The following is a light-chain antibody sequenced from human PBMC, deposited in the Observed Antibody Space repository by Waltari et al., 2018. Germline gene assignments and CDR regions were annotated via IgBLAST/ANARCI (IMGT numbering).Light chain of an antibody. CDR1: QSVSRA. J-gene: IGKJ1*01. CDR2: GAS. V-gene: IGKV3-20*01. CDR3: QHYLRLPVT. Sequence: ETVLTQSAATLSWSSGVGATTSCRASQSVSRALAWYQQKPGQAPRLLIYGASTRATGIPDRFSGSGSGTDFSLTISRLEPDDFAVYYCQHYLRLPVTFGQGTTVEI.